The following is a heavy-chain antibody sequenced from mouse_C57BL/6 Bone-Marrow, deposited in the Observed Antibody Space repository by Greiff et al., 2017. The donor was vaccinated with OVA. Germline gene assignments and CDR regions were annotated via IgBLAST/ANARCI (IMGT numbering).Heavy chain of an antibody. CDR3: TTIYYGSYGY. V-gene: IGHV1-15*01. D-gene: IGHD2-1*01. CDR2: IDPETGGT. Sequence: VKLMESGAELVRPGASVTLSCKASGYTFTDYEMHWVKQTPVHGLEWIGAIDPETGGTAYNQKFKGKAILTADKSSSTAYMELRSLTSEDSAVYCCTTIYYGSYGYWGQGTTLTVSS. CDR1: GYTFTDYE. J-gene: IGHJ2*01.